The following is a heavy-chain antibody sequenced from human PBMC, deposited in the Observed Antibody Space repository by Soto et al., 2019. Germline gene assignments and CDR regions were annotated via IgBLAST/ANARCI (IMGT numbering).Heavy chain of an antibody. D-gene: IGHD2-21*01. V-gene: IGHV3-23*01. J-gene: IGHJ4*02. Sequence: GTLMLSRAPTQFHLPRYTLNPVPPDPENGVEWISDIGGSGRGTYSADSVKGRFTISRDNSKDMLFLQMTRLMAEDTGVYFRAKGSSPYCGNSNCPFDFANWGQGTVVTDSS. CDR3: AKGSSPYCGNSNCPFDFAN. CDR1: QFHLPRYT. CDR2: IGGSGRGT.